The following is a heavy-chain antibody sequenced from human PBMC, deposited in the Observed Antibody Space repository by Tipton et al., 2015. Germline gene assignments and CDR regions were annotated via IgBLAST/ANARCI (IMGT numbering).Heavy chain of an antibody. CDR1: GGSISSYY. CDR3: ARGYGRMVRGVHFDY. CDR2: IYYSGST. D-gene: IGHD3-10*01. J-gene: IGHJ4*02. V-gene: IGHV4-59*06. Sequence: TLSLTCSVSGGSISSYYWSWIRQSPGKGLEWIGYIYYSGSTYYNPSLKSRVTISVDTSKNQFSLKLSSVTAADTAVYYCARGYGRMVRGVHFDYWGQGTLVTVSS.